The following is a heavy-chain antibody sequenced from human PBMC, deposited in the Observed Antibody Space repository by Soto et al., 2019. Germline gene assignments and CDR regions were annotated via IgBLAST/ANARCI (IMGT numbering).Heavy chain of an antibody. CDR1: GFTFSSYW. CDR2: INSDGSST. V-gene: IGHV3-74*01. Sequence: EVQLVESGGGLVQPGGSLRLSSAASGFTFSSYWMHWVRQAPGKGLVWVSRINSDGSSTSYADSVKGRFTISRDNAKNTLYLQMNSLRAEDTAVYYCARQGYSSSWYEDYYYYYGMDVWGQGTTVTVSS. D-gene: IGHD6-13*01. J-gene: IGHJ6*02. CDR3: ARQGYSSSWYEDYYYYYGMDV.